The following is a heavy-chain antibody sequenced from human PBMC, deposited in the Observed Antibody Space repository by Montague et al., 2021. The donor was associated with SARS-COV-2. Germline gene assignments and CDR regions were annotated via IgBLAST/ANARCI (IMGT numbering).Heavy chain of an antibody. V-gene: IGHV4-34*01. J-gene: IGHJ6*02. Sequence: ETLSLTCAVYGGSFSGYYWSWIRQTPGKGLEWIGEINHSGSTNYNLSLKSRLTISVDTSKNQFSLKLSSVTAADTAVYYCARGGGVVIILVIDYFCGLDLWGQGTTVTVSS. CDR1: GGSFSGYY. D-gene: IGHD3-3*01. CDR2: INHSGST. CDR3: ARGGGVVIILVIDYFCGLDL.